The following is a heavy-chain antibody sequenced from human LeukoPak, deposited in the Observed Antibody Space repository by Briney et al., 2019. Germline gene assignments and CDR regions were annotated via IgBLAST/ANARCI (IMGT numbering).Heavy chain of an antibody. CDR3: ARDPPYYYDSSGYPFDY. V-gene: IGHV1-46*01. Sequence: ASVKVSCKASGYTFTSYYMHWVRQAPGQGLEWMGIINPSGGSTSYAQKFQGRVTVTRDMSTSTVYMELSSLRSEDTAVYYCARDPPYYYDSSGYPFDYWGQGTLVTVSS. J-gene: IGHJ4*02. CDR1: GYTFTSYY. D-gene: IGHD3-22*01. CDR2: INPSGGST.